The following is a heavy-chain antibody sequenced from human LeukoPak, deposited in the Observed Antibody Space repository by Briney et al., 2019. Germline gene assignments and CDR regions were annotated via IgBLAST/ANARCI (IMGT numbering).Heavy chain of an antibody. CDR2: INSDGSSI. CDR3: ARVSVRFGYSSGWPIDY. D-gene: IGHD6-19*01. J-gene: IGHJ4*02. CDR1: GFTFSSHW. Sequence: GGSLRLSCAASGFTFSSHWMHWVRQAPGKGLVWVSRINSDGSSISYADSVKGRFTISRDNAKNTLYLQMNSLRAEDTAVYYCARVSVRFGYSSGWPIDYWGQGTLVTVSS. V-gene: IGHV3-74*01.